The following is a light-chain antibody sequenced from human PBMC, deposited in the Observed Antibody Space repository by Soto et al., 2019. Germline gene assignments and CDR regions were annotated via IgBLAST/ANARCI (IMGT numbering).Light chain of an antibody. J-gene: IGKJ1*01. V-gene: IGKV1-27*01. CDR3: QKYNTAPQT. CDR1: QGIIDY. Sequence: DIQMTQSPSSLSASVGDRVTITCRASQGIIDYVAWFQQKPGKAPKLLIYAASTLQPGVPSRFSGSGSGTDFTLTISSLQPEDXATXXXQKYNTAPQTFGPGTKVEIK. CDR2: AAS.